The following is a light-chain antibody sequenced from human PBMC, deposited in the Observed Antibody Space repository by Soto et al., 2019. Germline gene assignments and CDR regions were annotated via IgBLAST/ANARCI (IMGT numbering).Light chain of an antibody. V-gene: IGKV3-15*01. Sequence: EIVMTQSPATLSVSPGERATLSCRASENLNTNLAWYQQRPGQPPRLLMYGASTRATGVPARFTGSGSGTDLTLTISSLKFEDSAVYFCQQYKNWPPWTFGQGTKVEI. CDR2: GAS. CDR3: QQYKNWPPWT. CDR1: ENLNTN. J-gene: IGKJ1*01.